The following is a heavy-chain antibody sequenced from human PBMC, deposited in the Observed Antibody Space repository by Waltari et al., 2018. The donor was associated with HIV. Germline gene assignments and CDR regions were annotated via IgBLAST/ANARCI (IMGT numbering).Heavy chain of an antibody. CDR1: GFTFTFYW. J-gene: IGHJ4*02. Sequence: EVQLVESGGGWVQPGGSLTLTCEASGFTFTFYWLSWVGQAPGKGLEWVANINQAGTGRHYVDSVRGRFTISRDNGKTSVFLQMNSLTVEDTAVYYCATTHGSGDYDNDFDYWGQGTLV. CDR2: INQAGTGR. V-gene: IGHV3-7*01. CDR3: ATTHGSGDYDNDFDY. D-gene: IGHD3-10*01.